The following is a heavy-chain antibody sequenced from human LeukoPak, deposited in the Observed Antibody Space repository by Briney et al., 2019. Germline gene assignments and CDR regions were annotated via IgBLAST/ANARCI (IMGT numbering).Heavy chain of an antibody. CDR3: ARDSRTYYYDSSGYPPDY. Sequence: PGGSLRLSCAASGFTFSSYAMHWVRQAPGKGLEWVAVISYDGSNKYYADSVKGRFTISRDNSKNTLYLQMNSLRAEDTAVYYCARDSRTYYYDSSGYPPDYWGQGTLVTVSS. V-gene: IGHV3-30-3*01. D-gene: IGHD3-22*01. CDR1: GFTFSSYA. J-gene: IGHJ4*02. CDR2: ISYDGSNK.